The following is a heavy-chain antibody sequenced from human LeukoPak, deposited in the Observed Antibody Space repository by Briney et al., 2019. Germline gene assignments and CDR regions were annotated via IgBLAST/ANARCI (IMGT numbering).Heavy chain of an antibody. Sequence: SETLSLTCTVSGGSISSYYWSWIRQPAGKGLEWIGRIYTSGSTNYNPSLKSRVTMSVDTSKDQFSLKLSSVTAADAAVYYCASSYYGSGTHVDYWGQGTLVTVSS. V-gene: IGHV4-4*07. CDR3: ASSYYGSGTHVDY. CDR2: IYTSGST. CDR1: GGSISSYY. J-gene: IGHJ4*02. D-gene: IGHD3-10*01.